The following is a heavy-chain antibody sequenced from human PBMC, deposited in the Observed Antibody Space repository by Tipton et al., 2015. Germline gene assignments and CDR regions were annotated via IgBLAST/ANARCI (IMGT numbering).Heavy chain of an antibody. J-gene: IGHJ4*02. CDR1: GYSISSGYY. V-gene: IGHV4-38-2*02. Sequence: TLSLTCTASGYSISSGYYWGWIRQPPGKGLEWIGSMHHSGDAYYNPPLTSRVSISVDASKNQFSLKLTSVTAADTAFYFCGRGDDSTAMATGFDYWGQGALVTVSS. D-gene: IGHD5-18*01. CDR3: GRGDDSTAMATGFDY. CDR2: MHHSGDA.